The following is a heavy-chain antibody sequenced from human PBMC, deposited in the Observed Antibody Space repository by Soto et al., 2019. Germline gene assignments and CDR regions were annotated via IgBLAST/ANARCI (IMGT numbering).Heavy chain of an antibody. J-gene: IGHJ4*02. CDR1: GFTFSSYA. V-gene: IGHV3-30-3*01. Sequence: GGSLRLSCAASGFTFSSYAMHWVRQAPCKGLEWVAVISYDGSNKYYADSVKGRFTISRDNSKNTLYLQMNSLRAEDTAVYYCARDFPEKSRAAAGLLFDDWCQGTRVTVAS. CDR3: ARDFPEKSRAAAGLLFDD. D-gene: IGHD6-13*01. CDR2: ISYDGSNK.